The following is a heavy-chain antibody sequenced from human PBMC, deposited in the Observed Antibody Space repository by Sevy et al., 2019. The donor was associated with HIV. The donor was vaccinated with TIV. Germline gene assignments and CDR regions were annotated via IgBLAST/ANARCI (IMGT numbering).Heavy chain of an antibody. CDR1: GGSFSGYY. D-gene: IGHD2-8*01. Sequence: SETLSLTCAVYGGSFSGYYWSWIRQPPGKGLKGIGEFKIRGSTNYNPSLKRRVTISVDTSKNQFSLKLSSVTAADPAVYYCARGEMATIELYYYFDYWGQGTLVTVSS. J-gene: IGHJ4*02. CDR3: ARGEMATIELYYYFDY. CDR2: FKIRGST. V-gene: IGHV4-34*01.